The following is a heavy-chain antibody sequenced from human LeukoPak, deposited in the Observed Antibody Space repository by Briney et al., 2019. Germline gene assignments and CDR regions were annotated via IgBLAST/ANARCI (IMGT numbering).Heavy chain of an antibody. CDR3: ARAFSYSSGYYNWFDP. V-gene: IGHV4-39*07. Sequence: SETLSLTCTVSGGSISSSTYYWGWIRQSPGKGLEWIGTIYYSGSTYYNPSLKSRVTISVDTPKNQFSLKLSSVTAADTAVYYCARAFSYSSGYYNWFDPWGQGTLVTVSS. J-gene: IGHJ5*02. CDR1: GGSISSSTYY. CDR2: IYYSGST. D-gene: IGHD3-22*01.